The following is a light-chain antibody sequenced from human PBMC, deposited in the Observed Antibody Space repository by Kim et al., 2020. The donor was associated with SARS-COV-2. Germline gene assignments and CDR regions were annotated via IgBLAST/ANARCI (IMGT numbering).Light chain of an antibody. CDR1: SANIGAGYD. J-gene: IGLJ1*01. CDR3: QSYDSSLSHV. Sequence: GQRITISCTVRSANIGAGYDVHWYQQLPGTAPKLLIYGNSNRPSGVPDRFSGSKSGTSASLAITGLQAEDEADYYCQSYDSSLSHVFGTGTKVT. CDR2: GNS. V-gene: IGLV1-40*01.